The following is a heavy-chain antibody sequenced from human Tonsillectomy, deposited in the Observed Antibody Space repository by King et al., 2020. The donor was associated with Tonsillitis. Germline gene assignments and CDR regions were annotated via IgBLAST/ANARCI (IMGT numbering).Heavy chain of an antibody. CDR3: ARHNYFDSGGYQGDAFDI. CDR1: GYSFTNYW. D-gene: IGHD3-22*01. CDR2: IDPSDSYP. V-gene: IGHV5-10-1*03. J-gene: IGHJ3*02. Sequence: QLVQSGAEVKKPGESLRISCKGSGYSFTNYWISWVRQMPGKGLEWMGRIDPSDSYPNYSPSFQGHVSVSADKSISTAYLQWSSLEASDTAMYYCARHNYFDSGGYQGDAFDIWGQGTMVTVSS.